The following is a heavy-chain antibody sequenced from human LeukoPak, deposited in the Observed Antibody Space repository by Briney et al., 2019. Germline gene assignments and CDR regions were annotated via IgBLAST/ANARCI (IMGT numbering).Heavy chain of an antibody. D-gene: IGHD4-17*01. J-gene: IGHJ4*02. CDR2: IYSGGST. V-gene: IGHV3-53*01. CDR1: GFTVSSNY. CDR3: ARLSDYGDFKPLPDY. Sequence: PGGPLRLSCAASGFTVSSNYMSWVRQAPGKGLEWVSVIYSGGSTYYADSVKGRFTISRDNSKNTLYLQMNSLRAEDTAVYYCARLSDYGDFKPLPDYWGQGTLVTVSS.